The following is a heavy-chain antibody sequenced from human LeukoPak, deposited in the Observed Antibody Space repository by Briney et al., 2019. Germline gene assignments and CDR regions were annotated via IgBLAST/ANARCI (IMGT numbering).Heavy chain of an antibody. J-gene: IGHJ4*02. CDR1: GGSISPYY. CDR2: ILYSGTT. Sequence: SETLSLTCTVSGGSISPYYWSWIRQTPGKGREWIGYILYSGTTTNYNPSLKSRVTISVDTSKNQFSLKLSSVTAADTAVYYCARVGDWNDLVYWGQGTLVTVSS. D-gene: IGHD1-1*01. V-gene: IGHV4-59*01. CDR3: ARVGDWNDLVY.